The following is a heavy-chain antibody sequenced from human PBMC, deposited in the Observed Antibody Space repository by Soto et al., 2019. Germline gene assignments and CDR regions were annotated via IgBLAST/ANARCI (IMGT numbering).Heavy chain of an antibody. D-gene: IGHD2-15*01. CDR2: INGGNGNT. J-gene: IGHJ5*02. Sequence: DSVKVSCKASGYTFTKYALHWVRQAPGQRLEWMGWINGGNGNTKYSQKFQGRVTITRDTSASTAYMELSSLRSEDTAVYYCARGEGYCSGGSCYRWFGPWGQGTLVGVSS. CDR1: GYTFTKYA. CDR3: ARGEGYCSGGSCYRWFGP. V-gene: IGHV1-3*01.